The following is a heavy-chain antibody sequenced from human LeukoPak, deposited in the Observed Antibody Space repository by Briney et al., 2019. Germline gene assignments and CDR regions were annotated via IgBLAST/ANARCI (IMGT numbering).Heavy chain of an antibody. CDR3: ARPGAARGYYYMDV. CDR2: IYYSGST. V-gene: IGHV4-39*01. D-gene: IGHD6-6*01. CDR1: GGSISSSSYY. Sequence: KPSETLSLTCTVSGGSISSSSYYWGWIRQPPGKGLEWIGSIYYSGSTYYNPSLKSRVTISVDTSKNQFSLKLSSVTVADTVVYYCARPGAARGYYYMDVWGKGTTVTVSS. J-gene: IGHJ6*03.